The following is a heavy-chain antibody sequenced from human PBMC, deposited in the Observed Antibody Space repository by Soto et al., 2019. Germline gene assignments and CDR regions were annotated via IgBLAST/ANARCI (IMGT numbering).Heavy chain of an antibody. D-gene: IGHD1-20*01. J-gene: IGHJ4*02. CDR2: IYPRDSDT. CDR1: GYNFPSYL. V-gene: IGHV5-51*01. CDR3: VTPPDNWNPFDN. Sequence: PXESLIMYPKGSGYNFPSYLSGWVRQMPGKGLEWMGIIYPRDSDTRYSPSFQGQVTISADKSISTAYLQWSSLKASDTAMYYCVTPPDNWNPFDNWGQATLAPVSS.